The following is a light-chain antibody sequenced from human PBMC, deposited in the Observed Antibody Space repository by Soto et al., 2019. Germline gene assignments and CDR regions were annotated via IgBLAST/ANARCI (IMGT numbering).Light chain of an antibody. Sequence: DIQMTQSPSSLSASVGDRVTITCQASQDISKYLNWYQQKPGKAPKLLIYDTSNLETGVPSRFSGSGSGTHFTFTISSLQTEDTEIYYCKQYDNIPRNTFGQGTKLEIK. V-gene: IGKV1-33*01. CDR3: KQYDNIPRNT. CDR2: DTS. J-gene: IGKJ2*01. CDR1: QDISKY.